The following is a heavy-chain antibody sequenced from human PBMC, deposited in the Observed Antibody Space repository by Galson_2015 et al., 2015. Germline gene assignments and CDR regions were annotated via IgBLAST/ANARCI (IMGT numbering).Heavy chain of an antibody. J-gene: IGHJ4*02. Sequence: SLRLSCAASGFTFGSSAMSWVRQAPGKGLEWVSTISGNIFNTYYADSVKGRFTISRDNSKNTLYLQMNSLRAEDTAVYYCAKTWGDGLLDYWGQGTLVTVSS. CDR3: AKTWGDGLLDY. D-gene: IGHD2-21*02. V-gene: IGHV3-23*01. CDR1: GFTFGSSA. CDR2: ISGNIFNT.